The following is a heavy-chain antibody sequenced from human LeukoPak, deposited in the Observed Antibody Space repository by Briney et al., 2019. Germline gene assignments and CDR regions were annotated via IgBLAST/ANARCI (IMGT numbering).Heavy chain of an antibody. CDR1: GYTFTSYD. CDR2: MNPNSGNT. D-gene: IGHD2-2*01. CDR3: ARGQYQLSPYYYDVDV. V-gene: IGHV1-8*01. J-gene: IGHJ6*02. Sequence: ASVKVSCKASGYTFTSYDINWVRQATGQGLEWMGWMNPNSGNTGYAQKFQGRVTMTRNTSISTAYMELSSLRSEDTAVYYCARGQYQLSPYYYDVDVWGQGTTVTVSS.